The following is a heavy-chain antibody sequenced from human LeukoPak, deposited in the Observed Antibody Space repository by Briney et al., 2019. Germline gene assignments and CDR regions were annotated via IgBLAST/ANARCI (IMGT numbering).Heavy chain of an antibody. D-gene: IGHD6-19*01. CDR1: GFTFSSYA. CDR3: ARAERGFAYSSGWYGPYVDY. V-gene: IGHV3-30*04. CDR2: ISYDGSNK. J-gene: IGHJ4*02. Sequence: GGSLRLSCAASGFTFSSYAMHWVRQAPGKGLEWVAVISYDGSNKYYADSVKGRFTISRGNSKNTLYLQMNSLRAEDTAVYYCARAERGFAYSSGWYGPYVDYWGQGTLVTVSS.